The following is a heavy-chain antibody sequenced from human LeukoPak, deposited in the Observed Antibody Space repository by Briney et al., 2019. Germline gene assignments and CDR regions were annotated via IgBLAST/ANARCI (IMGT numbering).Heavy chain of an antibody. Sequence: PGRSLRLSCAASGFTFSSYAMHWVRQAPGKGLEWVAVIWYDGSKKYYADSVKGRFTISRDNSKNTLYLQMNSLRVEDTAVYYCARDASDYLTTVTTLRHDAFDIWGQGTMVTVSS. D-gene: IGHD4-17*01. CDR3: ARDASDYLTTVTTLRHDAFDI. CDR1: GFTFSSYA. CDR2: IWYDGSKK. V-gene: IGHV3-33*08. J-gene: IGHJ3*02.